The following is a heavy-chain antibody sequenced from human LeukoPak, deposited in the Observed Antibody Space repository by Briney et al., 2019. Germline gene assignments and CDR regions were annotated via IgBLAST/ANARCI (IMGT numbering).Heavy chain of an antibody. CDR1: GGSISSYY. Sequence: SSETLSLTCTVSGGSISSYYWGWIRQPAGKGLEWIGRIYTSGSTNYNPSLKSRVTMSVDTSKNQFSLKLSSVTAADTAVYYCARDYGDYPRDYFDYWGQGTLVTVSS. D-gene: IGHD4-17*01. J-gene: IGHJ4*02. CDR3: ARDYGDYPRDYFDY. CDR2: IYTSGST. V-gene: IGHV4-4*07.